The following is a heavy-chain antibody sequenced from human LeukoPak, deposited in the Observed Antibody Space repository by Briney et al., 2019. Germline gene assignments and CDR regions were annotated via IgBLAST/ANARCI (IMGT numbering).Heavy chain of an antibody. J-gene: IGHJ6*03. V-gene: IGHV3-20*04. D-gene: IGHD6-19*01. CDR3: ASAGGYSSDYYYYMDV. CDR2: INWNGGST. CDR1: GFTFDDYG. Sequence: PGGSLRLSCAASGFTFDDYGMSWVRHAPGKGLEWVSGINWNGGSTGYADSVKGRFTISRDNAKNSLYLQMNSLRAEDTAVYYCASAGGYSSDYYYYMDVWGKGTTVTISS.